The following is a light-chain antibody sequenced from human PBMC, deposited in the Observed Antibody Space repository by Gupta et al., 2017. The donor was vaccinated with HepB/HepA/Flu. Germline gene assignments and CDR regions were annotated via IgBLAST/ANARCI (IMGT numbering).Light chain of an antibody. V-gene: IGLV1-44*01. J-gene: IGLJ2*01. CDR1: SSHIGSNN. CDR3: ASWDDSLNGHVV. Sequence: QSVLTQPPSGSGTPGQRVTISCSVSSSHIGSNNVHWYQHLPVTAPKLLMYNNNKRPPGVSDRFSRSNSGTSASLAISGLRSEEEDDYYCASWDDSLNGHVVFGGGTKLTVL. CDR2: NNN.